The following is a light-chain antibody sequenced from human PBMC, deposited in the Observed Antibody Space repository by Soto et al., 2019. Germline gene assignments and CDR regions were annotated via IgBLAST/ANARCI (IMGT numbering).Light chain of an antibody. V-gene: IGKV3-15*01. CDR1: ESVSRN. J-gene: IGKJ4*01. Sequence: IVLPLSXATLYVSTQEXXXXXXXASESVSRNLAWYQQRXVQGPRLLIYGASXRATGIPARFSGSGSGTESTLTISSLQSEDFAVYYCQQYNNWPLAFGGRTNVDI. CDR3: QQYNNWPLA. CDR2: GAS.